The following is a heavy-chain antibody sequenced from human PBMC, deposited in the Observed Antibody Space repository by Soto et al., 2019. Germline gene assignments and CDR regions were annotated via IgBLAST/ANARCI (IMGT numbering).Heavy chain of an antibody. CDR3: ARDERGGSPPYYYYYGMDV. V-gene: IGHV4-31*03. CDR2: IYYSGST. J-gene: IGHJ6*02. Sequence: LSLTCTVSGGSISSGGYYWSWIRQHPGKGLEWIGYIYYSGSTYYNPSLKSRVTISVDTSKNQFSLKLSSVTAADTAVYYCARDERGGSPPYYYYYGMDVWGQGTTVTVSS. CDR1: GGSISSGGYY. D-gene: IGHD3-16*01.